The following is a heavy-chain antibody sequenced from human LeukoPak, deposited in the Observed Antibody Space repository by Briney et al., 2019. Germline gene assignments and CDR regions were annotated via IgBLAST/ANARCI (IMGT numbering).Heavy chain of an antibody. V-gene: IGHV4-30-2*01. CDR1: GGSISSGGYS. D-gene: IGHD1-20*01. J-gene: IGHJ5*02. CDR3: ARGRNWKVDWFDP. CDR2: IYHSGST. Sequence: PSETLSLTCAVSGGSISSGGYSWRWIRQPPGKGLEWIGYIYHSGSTYYNPSLKSRVTISVDTSKNQFSLKLSSVTAADTAVYYCARGRNWKVDWFDPWGQGTLVTVSS.